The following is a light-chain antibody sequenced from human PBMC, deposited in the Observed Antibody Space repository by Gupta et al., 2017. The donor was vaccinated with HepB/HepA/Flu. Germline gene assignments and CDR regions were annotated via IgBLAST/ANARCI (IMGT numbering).Light chain of an antibody. Sequence: DIQMIQSPSSLSASVGDRVTITCRASQGIRNDLGWYQQKPGKAPKRLIYDVSTLKSGVPSRFRGSGSETEFTLTITRLQPEDSATYYCRQENSSPRTFGQGTKVEIK. CDR2: DVS. V-gene: IGKV1-17*01. CDR1: QGIRND. J-gene: IGKJ1*01. CDR3: RQENSSPRT.